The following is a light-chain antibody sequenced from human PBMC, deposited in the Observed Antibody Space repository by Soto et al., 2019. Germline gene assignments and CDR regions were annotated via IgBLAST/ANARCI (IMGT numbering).Light chain of an antibody. V-gene: IGKV3-11*01. CDR3: QQRSNWPPLT. CDR1: QSVSTY. J-gene: IGKJ4*01. Sequence: EIVLTQSPATLSLSPGERATLSCRASQSVSTYLAWYQQKPGQAPRLLIYDTSIRATGIPARFSGTGSGTDFTLTISSLEPEDFAVYYCQQRSNWPPLTFGGGTKVEIK. CDR2: DTS.